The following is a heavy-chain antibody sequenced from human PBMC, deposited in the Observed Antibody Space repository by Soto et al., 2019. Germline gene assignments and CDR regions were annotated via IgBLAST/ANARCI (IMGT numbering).Heavy chain of an antibody. J-gene: IGHJ5*02. CDR1: GFTFSSYW. D-gene: IGHD3-3*01. CDR3: ARGASPPFYDFWSGYYKNWFDP. Sequence: GGSLRLSCAASGFTFSSYWMSWVRQAPGKGLEWVANIKQDGSEKYYVDSVKGRFTISRDNAKNSLYLQMNSLRAEDTAVYYCARGASPPFYDFWSGYYKNWFDPWGQGTLVTVSS. V-gene: IGHV3-7*05. CDR2: IKQDGSEK.